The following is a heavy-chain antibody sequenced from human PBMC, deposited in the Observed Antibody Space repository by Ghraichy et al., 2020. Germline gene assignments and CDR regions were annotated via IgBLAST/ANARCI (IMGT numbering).Heavy chain of an antibody. CDR3: ARDATWKSESKYYDRHDN. J-gene: IGHJ4*02. V-gene: IGHV3-7*03. Sequence: GGSLRLSCAASGFSLSNYWMTWVRQAPGKGLEWVANINKDGSEKNYVDSVKGRFTISRDNAKNSLSLQMNSLRAEDMAVYYCARDATWKSESKYYDRHDNWGQGTLVTVSS. D-gene: IGHD3-3*01. CDR1: GFSLSNYW. CDR2: INKDGSEK.